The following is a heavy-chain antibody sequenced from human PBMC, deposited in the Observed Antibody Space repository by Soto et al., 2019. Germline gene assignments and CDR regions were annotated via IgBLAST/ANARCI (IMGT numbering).Heavy chain of an antibody. J-gene: IGHJ4*02. CDR1: GYTFATYW. CDR3: ARDPNSSLRLLDY. D-gene: IGHD3-16*01. V-gene: IGHV1-46*01. Sequence: QVQLLQSGAEVKSPGASVKISCKASGYTFATYWMHWVRQTPGQGLEWLGILNPSDGYPIYAQTFQDRVTMTRDTSTSTVYMELSSLRSEDTAIYYCARDPNSSLRLLDYWGQGTAVTVSS. CDR2: LNPSDGYP.